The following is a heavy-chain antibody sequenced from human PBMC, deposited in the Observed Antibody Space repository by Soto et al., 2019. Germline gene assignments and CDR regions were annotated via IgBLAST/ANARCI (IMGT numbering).Heavy chain of an antibody. CDR3: ARKGIVEGRSHDAFDI. J-gene: IGHJ3*02. V-gene: IGHV3-23*04. Sequence: EVQLVESGGGLVQPGVSLRLSCEASGFTFSNYAMSWVRQGPGKGLEWVSSVGDGGSRTYYADSVKGRFTISTDNSKNTLLLQMNRLRAEDTAIYYCARKGIVEGRSHDAFDIWGQGTMVIVSS. CDR2: VGDGGSRT. D-gene: IGHD1-26*01. CDR1: GFTFSNYA.